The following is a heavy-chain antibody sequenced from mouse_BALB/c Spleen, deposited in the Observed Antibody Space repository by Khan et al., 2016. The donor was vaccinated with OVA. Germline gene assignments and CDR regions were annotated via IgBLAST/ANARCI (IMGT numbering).Heavy chain of an antibody. J-gene: IGHJ3*01. Sequence: EVELVESGGDLVKPGGSLKLSCAASGFTFSTYGMSWVRQTPDKRLEWVATVSTGGGYTYYPDSVKGRFTISRDNAKNTLYLQMSSLKYEDTAMVYCARLAYYYDSEGFAYWGQGTLVTVSA. CDR3: ARLAYYYDSEGFAY. V-gene: IGHV5-6*01. D-gene: IGHD1-1*01. CDR1: GFTFSTYG. CDR2: VSTGGGYT.